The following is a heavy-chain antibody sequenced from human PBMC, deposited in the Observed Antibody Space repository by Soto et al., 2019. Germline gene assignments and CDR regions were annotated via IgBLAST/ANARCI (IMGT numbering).Heavy chain of an antibody. CDR1: GFTFSSYG. J-gene: IGHJ4*02. D-gene: IGHD1-1*01. CDR3: AKDRHDWNRIGYFDY. CDR2: ISYDGRNK. V-gene: IGHV3-30*18. Sequence: VQLQESGGGVVQPGRSLRLSCTASGFTFSSYGMHWVRQAPGKGLEWVAVISYDGRNKFYADSVKGRFTISRDNSKNTLDLQMNSLRGEDSALYYCAKDRHDWNRIGYFDYWGQGTLVTVSA.